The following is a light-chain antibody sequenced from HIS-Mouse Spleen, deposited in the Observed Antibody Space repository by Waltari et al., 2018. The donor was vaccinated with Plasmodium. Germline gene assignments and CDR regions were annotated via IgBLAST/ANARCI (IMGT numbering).Light chain of an antibody. CDR2: GAS. V-gene: IGKV3-20*01. CDR3: QQYGSSPYT. Sequence: EIVLTQSPGTLSLSPGERATLSCRANQSVSSSYLAWNQQKPGQAPRLLIYGASSRATGIPDRFSGSGSGTDFTLTSSRLEPEDFAVYYCQQYGSSPYTFGQGTKLEIK. CDR1: QSVSSSY. J-gene: IGKJ2*01.